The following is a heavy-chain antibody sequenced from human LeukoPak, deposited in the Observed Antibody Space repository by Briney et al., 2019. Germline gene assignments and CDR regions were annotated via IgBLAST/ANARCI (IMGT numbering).Heavy chain of an antibody. CDR1: GFNATSNY. CDR2: IYSGGSK. J-gene: IGHJ4*02. Sequence: GGSLRLSCAASGFNATSNYMSWVRRAPGKGLEGVSVIYSGGSKYYADSLKGRFTISRHNSKNTLYLKMNSLRAEDTAVYYCARGREYYDSSGYYEYYFDYWGQGTLVTVSS. V-gene: IGHV3-53*04. D-gene: IGHD3-22*01. CDR3: ARGREYYDSSGYYEYYFDY.